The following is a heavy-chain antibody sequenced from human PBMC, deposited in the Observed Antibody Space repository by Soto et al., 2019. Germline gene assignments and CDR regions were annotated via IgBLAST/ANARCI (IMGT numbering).Heavy chain of an antibody. V-gene: IGHV3-33*01. CDR2: IWYDGSNK. CDR3: ARDGATVGLRGAFDI. J-gene: IGHJ3*02. D-gene: IGHD4-17*01. Sequence: GGSLRLSCAASGFTFSSYGMHWVRQAPGKGLEWVAVIWYDGSNKYYADSVKGRFTISRDNSKNTLYLQMNSLRAEDTAVYYCARDGATVGLRGAFDIWGQGTMVTVSS. CDR1: GFTFSSYG.